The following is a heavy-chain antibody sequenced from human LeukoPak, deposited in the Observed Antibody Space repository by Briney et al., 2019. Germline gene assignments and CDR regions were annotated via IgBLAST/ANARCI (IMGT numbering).Heavy chain of an antibody. Sequence: GGSLRLSRAASGFTFSSYGMHWVRQAPGKGLEWVAVISYDGSNKYYADSVKGRFTISRDNSKNTLYLQMNSLTTEDTAVYYCAKLSVSVIAVATKGAAFDVWGQGTMVIVSS. CDR2: ISYDGSNK. J-gene: IGHJ3*01. CDR1: GFTFSSYG. V-gene: IGHV3-30*18. CDR3: AKLSVSVIAVATKGAAFDV. D-gene: IGHD6-19*01.